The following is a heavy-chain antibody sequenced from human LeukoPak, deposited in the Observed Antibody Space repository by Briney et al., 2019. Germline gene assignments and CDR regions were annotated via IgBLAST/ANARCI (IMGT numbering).Heavy chain of an antibody. V-gene: IGHV3-48*03. CDR3: ARVPELLRLSGYFDY. CDR1: GFTFSSYE. Sequence: PGGSLRLSCAASGFTFSSYEMKWVRQAPGKGGEWVSYISSSGSNIYYADSVKGRFTISRDNPKNSLYLQMNSLRAEDTAVYYCARVPELLRLSGYFDYWGQGTLVTVSS. J-gene: IGHJ4*02. D-gene: IGHD1-26*01. CDR2: ISSSGSNI.